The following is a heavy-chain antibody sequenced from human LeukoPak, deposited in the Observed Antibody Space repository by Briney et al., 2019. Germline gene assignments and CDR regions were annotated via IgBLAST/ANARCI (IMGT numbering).Heavy chain of an antibody. CDR1: GYTFNTYG. J-gene: IGHJ4*02. CDR3: LRDAQRPRLTPDY. Sequence: GASVKVSCKASGYTFNTYGISWVRQAPGQGLEWMGWISTYNGDTSYVQNLQGRVTKTTDTSTSTAYMELMSLRSDDTAVYYCLRDAQRPRLTPDYWGQGTLVTVSS. V-gene: IGHV1-18*01. CDR2: ISTYNGDT. D-gene: IGHD6-25*01.